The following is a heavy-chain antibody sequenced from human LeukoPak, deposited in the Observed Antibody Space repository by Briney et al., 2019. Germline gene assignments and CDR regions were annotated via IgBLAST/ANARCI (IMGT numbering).Heavy chain of an antibody. CDR3: ARGGHLKGLYYDFWSGYYTSSHNWFDP. CDR1: GYTFTSYD. V-gene: IGHV1-8*01. D-gene: IGHD3-3*01. Sequence: ASVKVSCKASGYTFTSYDINWVRQATGQGLEWMGWMNPKSGNTGYAQKFQGRVTMTRNTSISTAYMELSSLRSEDTAVYYGARGGHLKGLYYDFWSGYYTSSHNWFDPWGQGTLVTVSS. CDR2: MNPKSGNT. J-gene: IGHJ5*02.